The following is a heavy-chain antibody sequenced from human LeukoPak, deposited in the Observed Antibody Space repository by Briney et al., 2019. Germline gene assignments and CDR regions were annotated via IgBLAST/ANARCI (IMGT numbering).Heavy chain of an antibody. J-gene: IGHJ4*02. CDR1: GFTSSSYG. D-gene: IGHD2-2*01. CDR2: ISYDGSNK. V-gene: IGHV3-30*18. CDR3: AKDPYTSCPRCGPGDY. Sequence: GRSLRLSCAASGFTSSSYGMHWVRQAPGKGLEWVAVISYDGSNKYYADSVKGRFTISRDNSKNTLYLQMNSLRAEDTAVYYCAKDPYTSCPRCGPGDYWGQGTLVTVSS.